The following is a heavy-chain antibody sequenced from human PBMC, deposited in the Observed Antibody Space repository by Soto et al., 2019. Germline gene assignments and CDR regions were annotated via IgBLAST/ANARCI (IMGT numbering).Heavy chain of an antibody. CDR2: ISGDGTST. J-gene: IGHJ5*02. V-gene: IGHV3-74*01. D-gene: IGHD2-8*02. CDR1: GFTFSSYW. CDR3: ARVYSTGWYDS. Sequence: PGGSLRLSCAASGFTFSSYWMHWVRQAPGKGLVWVSRISGDGTSTTYADSVKGRFTISRDNAKKTLYLQMNGLRVDDTAVYYCARVYSTGWYDSWGQGTLVTVSS.